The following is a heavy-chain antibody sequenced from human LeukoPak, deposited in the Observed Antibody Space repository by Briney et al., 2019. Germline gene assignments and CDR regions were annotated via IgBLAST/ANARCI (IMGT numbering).Heavy chain of an antibody. CDR3: AKEPGWYSY. J-gene: IGHJ4*02. CDR2: ISGGGGST. D-gene: IGHD6-13*01. CDR1: GFTFSSYA. Sequence: PAGGSLRLSCAASGFTFSSYAMSWVRQALGKGLEWVSAISGGGGSTYYADSVKGRFTISRDNSKNTLYLQMNSLRAEDTAVYYCAKEPGWYSYWGQGTLVTVSS. V-gene: IGHV3-23*01.